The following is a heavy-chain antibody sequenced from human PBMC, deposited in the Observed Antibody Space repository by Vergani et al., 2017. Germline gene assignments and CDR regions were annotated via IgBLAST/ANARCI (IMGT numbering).Heavy chain of an antibody. CDR2: IYHSGST. D-gene: IGHD2-21*02. Sequence: QVQLQESGPGLVKPSETLSLTCAVSGYSISSGYYWGCIRHPPGKGREWRGSIYHSGSTYYNPSLKSRVTISVDTSKNQFSLKLSSVSAADTAVYYCARFDSVAYCGVDCYSGAFDIWGQGSMVTVSS. V-gene: IGHV4-38-2*01. CDR1: GYSISSGYY. CDR3: ARFDSVAYCGVDCYSGAFDI. J-gene: IGHJ3*02.